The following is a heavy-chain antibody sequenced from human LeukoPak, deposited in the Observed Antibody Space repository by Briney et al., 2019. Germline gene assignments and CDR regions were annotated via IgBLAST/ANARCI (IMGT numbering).Heavy chain of an antibody. CDR3: AKHGAAAGTPRVGYFDY. Sequence: PGGSLRLSCAASGFTFSSYAMSWVRQAPGKGLEWVSAISGSGGSTYYADSVKGRFTISRDNSKNTLYLQMNSLRAEDTAVYYCAKHGAAAGTPRVGYFDYWGQGTLVTVSS. D-gene: IGHD6-13*01. CDR2: ISGSGGST. V-gene: IGHV3-23*01. CDR1: GFTFSSYA. J-gene: IGHJ4*02.